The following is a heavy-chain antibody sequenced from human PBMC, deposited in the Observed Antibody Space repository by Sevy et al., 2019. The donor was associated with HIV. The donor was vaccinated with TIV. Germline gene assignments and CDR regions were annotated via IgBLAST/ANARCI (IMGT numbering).Heavy chain of an antibody. Sequence: ASVKVSCKASGYTFTDYYLHWLRQAPGQGLEWMGWINPNTGATNYAQKFKGRVTMTRDTSMSTAFMDLTRLRSDDTAVYYCAKLLIVVDDGFDVWDQGTMVTVS. V-gene: IGHV1-2*02. D-gene: IGHD3-22*01. CDR3: AKLLIVVDDGFDV. CDR2: INPNTGAT. J-gene: IGHJ3*01. CDR1: GYTFTDYY.